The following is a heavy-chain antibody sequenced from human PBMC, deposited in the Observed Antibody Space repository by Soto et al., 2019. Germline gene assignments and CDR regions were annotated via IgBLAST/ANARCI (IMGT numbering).Heavy chain of an antibody. CDR2: IIPIFGTA. CDR3: ARARYSYGYSYYYGMDV. CDR1: GGTFSSYA. V-gene: IGHV1-69*13. D-gene: IGHD5-18*01. J-gene: IGHJ6*02. Sequence: RASVKVSCKASGGTFSSYAISWVRQAPGQGLEWMGGIIPIFGTANYAQKFQGRVTITADESTSTAYMELSSLRSEDTAVYYCARARYSYGYSYYYGMDVWGQGTTVTVSS.